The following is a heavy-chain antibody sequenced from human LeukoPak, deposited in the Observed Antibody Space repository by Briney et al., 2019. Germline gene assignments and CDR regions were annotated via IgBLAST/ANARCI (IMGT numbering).Heavy chain of an antibody. CDR1: GGSFSGYY. Sequence: SSETLSLTCAVYGGSFSGYYGSWIRQPPGKGLEWIGEINHSGSTNYNPSLKSRVTISVDTSKNQFSLKLSSVTAADTAVYYCARGRAYYYDSSGYYPPLIDYWGQGTLATVSS. D-gene: IGHD3-22*01. CDR3: ARGRAYYYDSSGYYPPLIDY. J-gene: IGHJ4*02. V-gene: IGHV4-34*01. CDR2: INHSGST.